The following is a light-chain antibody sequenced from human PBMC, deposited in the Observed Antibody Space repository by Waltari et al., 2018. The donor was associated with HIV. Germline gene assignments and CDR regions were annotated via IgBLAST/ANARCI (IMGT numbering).Light chain of an antibody. Sequence: QSVLTQPPSVSGTPGQRVTISFSATNSIVEIPSVYWYQPLPGAAPQLLIFANDQRPLGVPDRFSGAKSGTSASLAISGLRSEDEADYYCAAWADVLSAWVFGGGTKLSVL. CDR1: NSIVEIPS. CDR2: AND. J-gene: IGLJ3*02. CDR3: AAWADVLSAWV. V-gene: IGLV1-47*01.